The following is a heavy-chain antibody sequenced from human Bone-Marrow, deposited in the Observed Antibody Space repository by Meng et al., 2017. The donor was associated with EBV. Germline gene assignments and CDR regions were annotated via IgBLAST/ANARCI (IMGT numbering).Heavy chain of an antibody. CDR3: ARGLDTAMVD. V-gene: IGHV4-34*01. CDR2: INHSGST. Sequence: GRLRPGGAGPCHALETLSLTCAVYGWAFSGDYWSGIRRPPGNGLEWIGEINHSGSTNYNPSLKRRVTISVDTSKNPFSLTLSSVTAADTAVYYCARGLDTAMVDWGQGTLVTVSS. D-gene: IGHD5-18*01. J-gene: IGHJ4*02. CDR1: GWAFSGDY.